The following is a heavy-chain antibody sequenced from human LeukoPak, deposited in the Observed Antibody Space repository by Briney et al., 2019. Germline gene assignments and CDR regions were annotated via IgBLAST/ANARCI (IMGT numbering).Heavy chain of an antibody. CDR2: IFYSGNT. CDR3: ARIAAAGITPFDY. CDR1: GGSISSYY. Sequence: SETLSLTCTVSGGSISSYYWSWIRQPPGKGLEWIGSIFYSGNTYDNPSLKSRVTISVDTSKNQFSLKLNSVTAADTAVYYCARIAAAGITPFDYWGQGTLVTVSS. J-gene: IGHJ4*02. V-gene: IGHV4-59*05. D-gene: IGHD6-13*01.